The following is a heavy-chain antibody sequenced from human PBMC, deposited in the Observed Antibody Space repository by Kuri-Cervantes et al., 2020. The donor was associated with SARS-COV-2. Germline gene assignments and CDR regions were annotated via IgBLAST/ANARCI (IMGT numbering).Heavy chain of an antibody. J-gene: IGHJ4*02. Sequence: GESLKISCAASGFTFSDYYMSWIRQAPGKGLEWVSYISSSSSYTNYADSVKGRFTISRDNAKNSLYLQMNSLRAEDTAVYYCARGQQLIDYWGQGTLVTV. CDR2: ISSSSSYT. CDR3: ARGQQLIDY. D-gene: IGHD6-13*01. V-gene: IGHV3-11*03. CDR1: GFTFSDYY.